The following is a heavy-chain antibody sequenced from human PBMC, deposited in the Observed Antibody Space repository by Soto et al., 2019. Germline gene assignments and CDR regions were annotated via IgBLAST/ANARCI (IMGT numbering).Heavy chain of an antibody. CDR2: ISYDGSNK. CDR3: ERDFNSSGWYVNDYGMDV. CDR1: GFTFSSYT. J-gene: IGHJ6*02. V-gene: IGHV3-30-3*01. D-gene: IGHD6-19*01. Sequence: RLSCSASGFTFSSYTMHWVRQAPGKGLEWVAVISYDGSNKYYADSVKGRFTISRDNSKNTLYLQMNSLRAEDTAVYYCERDFNSSGWYVNDYGMDVWDQGTRFTVSS.